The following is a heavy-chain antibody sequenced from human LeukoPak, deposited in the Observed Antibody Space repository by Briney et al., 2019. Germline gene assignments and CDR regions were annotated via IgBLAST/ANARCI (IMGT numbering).Heavy chain of an antibody. CDR2: IYYSGST. D-gene: IGHD4-11*01. CDR1: GGSFSSGSYY. J-gene: IGHJ6*02. V-gene: IGHV4-61*01. CDR3: ARAQTTVTTAGVYYYGMDV. Sequence: SETLSLTCTVSGGSFSSGSYYWSWIRQPPGKGLEWIGYIYYSGSTNYNPPLKSRVTISVDTSKNQFSLKLSSVTAADTAVYYCARAQTTVTTAGVYYYGMDVWGQGTTVTVSS.